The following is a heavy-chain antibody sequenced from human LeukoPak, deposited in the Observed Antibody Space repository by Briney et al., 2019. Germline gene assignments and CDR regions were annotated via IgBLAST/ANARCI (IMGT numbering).Heavy chain of an antibody. CDR1: GGSISSGSYY. J-gene: IGHJ4*02. CDR2: IYTSGST. CDR3: ARDPSPGAH. D-gene: IGHD4/OR15-4a*01. Sequence: SETLSPTCTVSGGSISSGSYYWSWIRQPAGKGLEWIGRIYTSGSTNYNPSLESRVTISVDTSKNQFSLKLSSVTAADTAVYYCARDPSPGAHWGQGTLVTVSS. V-gene: IGHV4-61*02.